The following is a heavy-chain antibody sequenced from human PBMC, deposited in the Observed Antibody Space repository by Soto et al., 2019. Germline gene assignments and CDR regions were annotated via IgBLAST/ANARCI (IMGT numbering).Heavy chain of an antibody. CDR2: TSIYNGHT. CDR3: ARWDCYGASDQYHFAQ. J-gene: IGHJ4*02. CDR1: GYTFTASG. D-gene: IGHD2-21*01. Sequence: QVQLVQSGPEVQKPGASLKVSCKASGYTFTASGISWVRQAPGQGLEWMGWTSIYNGHTEYSPKFLGRVVMTTDTSADTAYLVLKSLRPDDAAIYSCARWDCYGASDQYHFAQWGQGTLVTVSA. V-gene: IGHV1-18*01.